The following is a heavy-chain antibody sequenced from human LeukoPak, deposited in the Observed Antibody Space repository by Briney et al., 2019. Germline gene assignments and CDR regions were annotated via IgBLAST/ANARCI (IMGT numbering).Heavy chain of an antibody. CDR3: AKDRQPLMVRGASIFDY. J-gene: IGHJ4*02. D-gene: IGHD3-10*01. V-gene: IGHV3-23*01. CDR1: GFTFSSHA. CDR2: ISYSGVST. Sequence: GGSLRLSCEASGFTFSSHAMSWVHQAPGRGLEWVSTISYSGVSTYYADPVKGRFTISRDNSKNTLYLQMNSLRAEDTAVYYCAKDRQPLMVRGASIFDYWGQGTLVTVSS.